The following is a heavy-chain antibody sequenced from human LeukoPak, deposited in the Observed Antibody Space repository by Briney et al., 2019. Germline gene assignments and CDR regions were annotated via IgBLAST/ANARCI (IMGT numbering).Heavy chain of an antibody. Sequence: GASVTVSCKASGYTFTSYGISWVRQAPGQGLEWMGWISAYNGNTNDAQELQGRVTMTTDTSTSTAYMELRSLRSDDTAVYYCAREGAAAGTSYYYYMDVWGKGTTVTVFS. J-gene: IGHJ6*03. D-gene: IGHD6-13*01. V-gene: IGHV1-18*01. CDR3: AREGAAAGTSYYYYMDV. CDR1: GYTFTSYG. CDR2: ISAYNGNT.